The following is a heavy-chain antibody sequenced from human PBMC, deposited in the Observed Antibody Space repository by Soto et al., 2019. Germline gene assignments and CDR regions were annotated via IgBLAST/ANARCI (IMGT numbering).Heavy chain of an antibody. CDR3: ARLLNYYDSSGYPLDYYYYGMDV. CDR2: IDPSDSYT. J-gene: IGHJ6*02. V-gene: IGHV5-10-1*01. Sequence: GESLKISCKGSGYSFTSYWISWVRQMPGKGLEWMGRIDPSDSYTNYSPSFQGHVTISVDKSISTAYLQWSSLKASDTAMYYCARLLNYYDSSGYPLDYYYYGMDVWGQGTTVTVSS. CDR1: GYSFTSYW. D-gene: IGHD3-22*01.